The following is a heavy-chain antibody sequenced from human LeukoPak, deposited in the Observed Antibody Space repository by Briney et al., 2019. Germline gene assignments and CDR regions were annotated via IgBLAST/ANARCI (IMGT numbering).Heavy chain of an antibody. V-gene: IGHV4-34*01. CDR1: GGSFSSYY. Sequence: PSETLSLTCAVYGGSFSSYYWSWIRQPPGKGLEWIGEINHSGSTNYNPSLKSRVTISVDTSKNQFSLKLSSVTAADTAVYYCARASGIAVAGTGAGIVNYWGQGTLVTVSS. D-gene: IGHD6-19*01. CDR2: INHSGST. CDR3: ARASGIAVAGTGAGIVNY. J-gene: IGHJ4*02.